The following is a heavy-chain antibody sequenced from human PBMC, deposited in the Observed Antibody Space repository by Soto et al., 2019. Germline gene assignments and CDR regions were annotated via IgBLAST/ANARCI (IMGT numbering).Heavy chain of an antibody. CDR2: ISGSGGST. V-gene: IGHV3-23*01. Sequence: EVQLLESGGGLVQPGGSLRLSCAASGFTFSSYAMSLVRQAPGKGLEWVSAISGSGGSTYYADSVKGRFTISRYNSKSSLYPQMSSLTAEDTAVYYCAKDMQTYYDFWSGSQNYGMDVWCQGTTVTVSS. CDR3: AKDMQTYYDFWSGSQNYGMDV. CDR1: GFTFSSYA. J-gene: IGHJ6*02. D-gene: IGHD3-3*01.